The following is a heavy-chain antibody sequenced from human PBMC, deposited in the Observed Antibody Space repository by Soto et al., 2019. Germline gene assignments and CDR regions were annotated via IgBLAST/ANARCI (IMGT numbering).Heavy chain of an antibody. Sequence: PSENLSIACTFSVGSFKIGSYSWSWIRQPPGKGLEWIGYVYHTGRTSYNPSLKSRVSISMDTSKNQFSLNLDSVTAADTAVYFCATDFAYFDSWGQGTLVTVSS. CDR1: VGSFKIGSYS. V-gene: IGHV4-61*01. D-gene: IGHD3-3*01. CDR2: VYHTGRT. J-gene: IGHJ4*02. CDR3: ATDFAYFDS.